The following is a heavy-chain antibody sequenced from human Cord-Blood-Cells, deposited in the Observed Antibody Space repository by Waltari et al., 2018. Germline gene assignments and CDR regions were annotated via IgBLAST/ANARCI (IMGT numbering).Heavy chain of an antibody. Sequence: EVQLVESGGGLVQPGGSLRLSCAASGFTVSSYWMSWVRQAPGKGLEGVANIKQDGSEKYYVDSVKGRFTISRDNAKNSLYLQMNSLRAEDTAVYYCARDEWELLYFQHWGQGTLVTVSS. CDR1: GFTVSSYW. J-gene: IGHJ1*01. D-gene: IGHD1-26*01. V-gene: IGHV3-7*01. CDR3: ARDEWELLYFQH. CDR2: IKQDGSEK.